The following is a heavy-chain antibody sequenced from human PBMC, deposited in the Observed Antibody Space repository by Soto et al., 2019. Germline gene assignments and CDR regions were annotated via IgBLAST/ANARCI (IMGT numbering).Heavy chain of an antibody. CDR1: GFPFSNHA. Sequence: RWSLRLSCAASGFPFSNHAMSWFRQAPGKGLEWVSGISDGGDLIYYADSVKGRFSMSRDNSENMLYLQMTNLRAEDTAIYFCAKRQGTGLAAKNFDFWGQGTLVTV. CDR2: ISDGGDLI. D-gene: IGHD2-15*01. CDR3: AKRQGTGLAAKNFDF. V-gene: IGHV3-23*01. J-gene: IGHJ4*02.